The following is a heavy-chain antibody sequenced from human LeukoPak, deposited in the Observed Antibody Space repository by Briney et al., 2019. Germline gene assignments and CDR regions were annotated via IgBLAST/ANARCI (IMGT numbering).Heavy chain of an antibody. D-gene: IGHD6-6*01. CDR1: RGTFSSYA. Sequence: SVKVSCKASRGTFSSYAISWVRQAPGQGLEWMGRIIPIFGTANYAQKFQGRVTITTDESTSTAYMELSSLRSEDAAVYYCARDLDGYSSSSVVYFDYWGQGTLVTVSS. CDR2: IIPIFGTA. V-gene: IGHV1-69*05. J-gene: IGHJ4*02. CDR3: ARDLDGYSSSSVVYFDY.